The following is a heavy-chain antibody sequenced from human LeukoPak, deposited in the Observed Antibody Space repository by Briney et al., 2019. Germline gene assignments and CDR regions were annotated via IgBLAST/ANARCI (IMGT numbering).Heavy chain of an antibody. V-gene: IGHV1-46*01. J-gene: IGHJ3*02. CDR3: AREGQEDAFDI. Sequence: ASVKVSCKASGYTFTGYYMHWVRQAPGQGLEWMGIINPSGGSTSYAQKFQGRVTMTRDMSTSTVYMELSSLRSEDTAVYYCAREGQEDAFDIWGQGTMVTVSS. CDR2: INPSGGST. CDR1: GYTFTGYY.